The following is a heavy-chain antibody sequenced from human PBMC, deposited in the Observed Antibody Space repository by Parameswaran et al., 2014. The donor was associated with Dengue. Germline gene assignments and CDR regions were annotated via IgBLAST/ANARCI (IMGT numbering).Heavy chain of an antibody. V-gene: IGHV1-18*01. CDR3: ATRYCSSTSCYPFDI. J-gene: IGHJ3*02. Sequence: WVRQAPGQGLEWMGWISAYNGNTNYAQKLQGRVTMTTDTSTSTAYMELRSLRSDDTAVYYCATRYCSSTSCYPFDIWGQGTMVTVSS. CDR2: ISAYNGNT. D-gene: IGHD2-2*01.